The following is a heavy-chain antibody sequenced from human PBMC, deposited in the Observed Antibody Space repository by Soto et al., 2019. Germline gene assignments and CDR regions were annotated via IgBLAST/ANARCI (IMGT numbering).Heavy chain of an antibody. J-gene: IGHJ4*02. V-gene: IGHV4-59*01. D-gene: IGHD4-17*01. CDR1: GGSISSYY. Sequence: SETLSLTCTVAGGSISSYYLSWIRQPPGKGLEWIGYIYYSGSTNYNPSLKSRVTISVDTSKNQFSLKLSSVTAADTAVYYCARVAYGDYDFDYSGQGTLVTVSS. CDR3: ARVAYGDYDFDY. CDR2: IYYSGST.